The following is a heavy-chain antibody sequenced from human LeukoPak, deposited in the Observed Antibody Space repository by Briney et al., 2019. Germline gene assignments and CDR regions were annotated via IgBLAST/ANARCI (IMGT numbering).Heavy chain of an antibody. CDR1: GGSISSGSYY. V-gene: IGHV4-61*02. D-gene: IGHD2-2*01. Sequence: PSETLSLTCTVSGGSISSGSYYWSWIRQPAGKGLEWIGRINTSGSTNYNPSLKSRVTISVDTSKNQFSLKLSSVTAADTAVYYCARVYCSSTSCYGGYYFDYWGQGTLVTVSS. J-gene: IGHJ4*02. CDR2: INTSGST. CDR3: ARVYCSSTSCYGGYYFDY.